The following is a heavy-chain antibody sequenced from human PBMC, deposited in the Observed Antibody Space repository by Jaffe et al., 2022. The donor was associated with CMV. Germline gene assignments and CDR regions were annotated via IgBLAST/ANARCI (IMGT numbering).Heavy chain of an antibody. CDR1: GFTFSSYG. V-gene: IGHV3-33*08. J-gene: IGHJ4*02. D-gene: IGHD1-26*01. CDR3: ARDPEDIVGAPQWGFDY. Sequence: QVQLVESGGGVVQPGRSLRLSCAASGFTFSSYGMHWVRQAPGKGLEWVAVIWYDGSNKYYADSVKGRFTISRDNSKNTLYLQMNSLRAEDTAVYYCARDPEDIVGAPQWGFDYWGQGTLVTVSS. CDR2: IWYDGSNK.